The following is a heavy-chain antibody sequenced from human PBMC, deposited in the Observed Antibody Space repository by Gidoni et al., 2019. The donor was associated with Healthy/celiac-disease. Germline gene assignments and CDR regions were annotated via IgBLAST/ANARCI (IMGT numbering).Heavy chain of an antibody. CDR2: INAGNGNT. V-gene: IGHV1-3*01. CDR1: GYTFTSYA. J-gene: IGHJ1*01. CDR3: ATLSSSSGAEAEYFQH. D-gene: IGHD6-6*01. Sequence: QVQLVQSGAEVKKPGASVKVSCKASGYTFTSYAMHWVRQAPGQRLEWMGWINAGNGNTKDSHKFQGRVTITRDTSASTAYMELSSLRSEDTAVYYCATLSSSSGAEAEYFQHWGQGTLVTVSS.